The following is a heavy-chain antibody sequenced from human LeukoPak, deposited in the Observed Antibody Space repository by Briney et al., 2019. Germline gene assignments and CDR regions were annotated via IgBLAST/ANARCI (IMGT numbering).Heavy chain of an antibody. CDR2: IYYGGST. CDR3: ARDYGSSGWQIVDH. D-gene: IGHD6-19*01. CDR1: GGSMSSYY. J-gene: IGHJ4*02. Sequence: PSETLSLTCTVSGGSMSSYYWSWIRQPPGKGLEWIGYIYYGGSTNYNPSLKSRVTISVDTSKNQFSLKLSSVTAADTAVYYCARDYGSSGWQIVDHWGQGTLVTVSS. V-gene: IGHV4-59*01.